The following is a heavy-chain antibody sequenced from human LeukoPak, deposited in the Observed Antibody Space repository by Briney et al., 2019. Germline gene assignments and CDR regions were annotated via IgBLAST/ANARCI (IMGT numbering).Heavy chain of an antibody. Sequence: PGGSLRLSCAGSGFSFSSYGMHWVRQAPGKGLEWVAFIRSDGYHTYYADSVKGRFTITRDNSKNTLYLQMNSLRLEDMALYYCAKPSGSGVDYWGRGTRVTVSS. CDR2: IRSDGYHT. J-gene: IGHJ4*02. V-gene: IGHV3-30*02. D-gene: IGHD1-26*01. CDR1: GFSFSSYG. CDR3: AKPSGSGVDY.